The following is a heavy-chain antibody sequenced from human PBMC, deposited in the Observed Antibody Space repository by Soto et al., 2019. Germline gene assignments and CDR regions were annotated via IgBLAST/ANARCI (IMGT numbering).Heavy chain of an antibody. J-gene: IGHJ4*02. CDR2: INHGGST. Sequence: SETLSLTCAVYGGSLSGYDWNWIRQPPGKGLEWIGEINHGGSTNYNPSLTSRVTLSVDTSKNQFSLNLASVTAADTAVYYCARRPDGFDYWGQGTLVTVSS. CDR3: ARRPDGFDY. CDR1: GGSLSGYD. V-gene: IGHV4-34*01.